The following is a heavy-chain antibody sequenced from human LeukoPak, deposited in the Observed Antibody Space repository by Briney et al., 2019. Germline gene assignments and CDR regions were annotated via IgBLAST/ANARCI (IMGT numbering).Heavy chain of an antibody. Sequence: GGSLRLSCAASGFTFSSYEMIWVRQAPGKGLEWVSYISSSGDSINYADSVKGRFTISRDNAKNSLYLQMNSLRVEDTAVYYCARDNGVDYYYYMDVWGKGTTVTISS. CDR1: GFTFSSYE. CDR3: ARDNGVDYYYYMDV. D-gene: IGHD2-15*01. J-gene: IGHJ6*03. CDR2: ISSSGDSI. V-gene: IGHV3-48*03.